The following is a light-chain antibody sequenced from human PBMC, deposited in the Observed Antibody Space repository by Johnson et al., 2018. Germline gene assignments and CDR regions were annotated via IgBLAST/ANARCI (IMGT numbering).Light chain of an antibody. Sequence: SVLTQPPSVSAAPGQKVTISCSGSSSNIGNNYVSWYQQLPGTAPKLLIYENNKRPSGIPDRFSGSKSGTSATLGITALQTGDEDDYYCGTWDSSLSAGNVFGTGTKVTVL. J-gene: IGLJ1*01. V-gene: IGLV1-51*02. CDR2: ENN. CDR3: GTWDSSLSAGNV. CDR1: SSNIGNNY.